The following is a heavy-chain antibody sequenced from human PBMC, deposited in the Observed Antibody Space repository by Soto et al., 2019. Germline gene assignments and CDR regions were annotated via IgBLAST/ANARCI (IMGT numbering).Heavy chain of an antibody. D-gene: IGHD6-13*01. Sequence: GASVKVSCKASGYTFTSYYMHWVRQAPGQGLEWMGIINPSGSSTSYAQKYQGKVTITRDTSTSTVYMELSSLRSEDTAIYYCARDLAAAAYWGQGTLVTVSS. CDR1: GYTFTSYY. CDR2: INPSGSST. CDR3: ARDLAAAAY. J-gene: IGHJ4*02. V-gene: IGHV1-46*01.